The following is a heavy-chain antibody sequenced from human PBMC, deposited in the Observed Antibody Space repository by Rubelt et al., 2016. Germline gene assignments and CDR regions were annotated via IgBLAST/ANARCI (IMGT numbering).Heavy chain of an antibody. J-gene: IGHJ4*02. D-gene: IGHD3-22*01. V-gene: IGHV3-48*01. Sequence: GAGGDLVQPGGSLRLSCAASGFTFSSYSMNWVRQAPGKGLEWVSYISSSSGTIYYADFVKGRFTISRDNSKNTLYLQMSSLRAEDTAVYYCVKCYYDSSGYYYDYWGQGTLVTVSS. CDR3: VKCYYDSSGYYYDY. CDR2: ISSSSGTI. CDR1: GFTFSSYS.